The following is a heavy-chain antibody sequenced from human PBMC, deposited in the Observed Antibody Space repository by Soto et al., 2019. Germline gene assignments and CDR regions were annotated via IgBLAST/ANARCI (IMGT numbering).Heavy chain of an antibody. D-gene: IGHD3-10*01. CDR3: AKDSGGLAERPYYGMDV. Sequence: QVQLVESGGGVVQPGRSLRLSCAASGFTFSSYGMHWVRQAPGKGLEWVAVISYDGSNKYYADSVKGQFTISRDNSKNTVYLQMNRLRAEDTAVYYCAKDSGGLAERPYYGMDVWGQGTTVTVSS. V-gene: IGHV3-30*18. CDR2: ISYDGSNK. CDR1: GFTFSSYG. J-gene: IGHJ6*02.